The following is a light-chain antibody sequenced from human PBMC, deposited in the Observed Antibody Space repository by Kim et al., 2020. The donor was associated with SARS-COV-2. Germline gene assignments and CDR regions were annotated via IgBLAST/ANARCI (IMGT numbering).Light chain of an antibody. CDR3: QAWDSSTHNYV. CDR1: KLGDKY. Sequence: SRGQTARMTCSGYKLGDKYVSWYLEKAGQTHVVVIYQDNQRTSGIPERFTGSNSGNTATLTISGTQAMDEADYYCQAWDSSTHNYVFGAGTKVTVL. J-gene: IGLJ1*01. V-gene: IGLV3-1*01. CDR2: QDN.